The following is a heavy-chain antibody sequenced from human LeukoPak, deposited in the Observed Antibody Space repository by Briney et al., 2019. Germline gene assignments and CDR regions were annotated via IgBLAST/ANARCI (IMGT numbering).Heavy chain of an antibody. CDR1: GGSISSGGYY. CDR3: ARESSGYYFNYFDY. D-gene: IGHD3-22*01. CDR2: IYYSGST. J-gene: IGHJ4*02. V-gene: IGHV4-61*08. Sequence: SETLSLTCTVSGGSISSGGYYWSWIRQHPGKGLEWIGHIYYSGSTNYNPSLKSRVTMSVDTSKNQFSLKLSSVTAADTAVYYCARESSGYYFNYFDYWGQGTLVTVSS.